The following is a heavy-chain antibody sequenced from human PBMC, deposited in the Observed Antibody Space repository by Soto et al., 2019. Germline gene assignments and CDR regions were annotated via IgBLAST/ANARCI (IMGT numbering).Heavy chain of an antibody. D-gene: IGHD2-15*01. CDR1: GGSISSSSYY. Sequence: SETLSLTCTVSGGSISSSSYYWGWIRQPPGKGLEWIGSIYYSGSTYYNPSLKSRVTISVDTSKNQFSLKLSSVTAADTAVYYCVSRPDIVVVVAAIDYGMDVWGQGTTVTVSS. J-gene: IGHJ6*02. CDR3: VSRPDIVVVVAAIDYGMDV. CDR2: IYYSGST. V-gene: IGHV4-39*01.